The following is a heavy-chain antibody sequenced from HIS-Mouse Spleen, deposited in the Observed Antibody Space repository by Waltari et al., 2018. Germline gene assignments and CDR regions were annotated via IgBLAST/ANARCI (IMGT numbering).Heavy chain of an antibody. J-gene: IGHJ4*02. CDR3: ARDKTYSTGTTEYYFDY. V-gene: IGHV6-1*01. CDR1: GDSVSSNSAA. D-gene: IGHD1-1*01. CDR2: TYLRSKGYN. Sequence: QVQLQQSGPGLVKPSQTLSLTCAISGDSVSSNSAAWNWIRQSPSRGLEWLGTTYLRSKGYNDYDVAVKSRITIHPDTSKNQFSLQLNSVTPEDTAVYYCARDKTYSTGTTEYYFDYWGQGTLVTVSS.